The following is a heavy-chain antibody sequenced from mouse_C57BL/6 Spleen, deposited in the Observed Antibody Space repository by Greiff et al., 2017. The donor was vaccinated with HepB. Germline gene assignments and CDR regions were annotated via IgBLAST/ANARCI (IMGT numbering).Heavy chain of an antibody. V-gene: IGHV1-18*01. Sequence: VQLQQSGPELVKPGASVKIPCKASGYTFTDYNMDWVKQSHGKSLEWIGDINPNNGGTIYNQKFKGKATLTVDKSSSTAYMELRSLTSEDTAVYYCARAYDYPSYWYFDVWGTGTTVTVSS. CDR3: ARAYDYPSYWYFDV. D-gene: IGHD2-4*01. CDR1: GYTFTDYN. CDR2: INPNNGGT. J-gene: IGHJ1*03.